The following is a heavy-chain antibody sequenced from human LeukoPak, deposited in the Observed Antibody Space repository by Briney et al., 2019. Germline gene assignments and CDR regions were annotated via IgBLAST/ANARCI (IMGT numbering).Heavy chain of an antibody. D-gene: IGHD2-21*02. Sequence: ASVKVSCKASGYTFTDYNFHWVRQAPGQGLEWMGWIDGHSGSTNYAQNFQGRATMTRDAFISTAYMELGSLRSDDTAVYYCARDSTQVTNNALDSWGEGAMVSDCS. J-gene: IGHJ3*02. CDR2: IDGHSGST. CDR1: GYTFTDYN. V-gene: IGHV1-2*02. CDR3: ARDSTQVTNNALDS.